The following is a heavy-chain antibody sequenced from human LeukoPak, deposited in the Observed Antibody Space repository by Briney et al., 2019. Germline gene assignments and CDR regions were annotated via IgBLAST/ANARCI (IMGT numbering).Heavy chain of an antibody. CDR2: INSDGINT. Sequence: GGSLRLSCAASGFTFSNYWMHWVRQAPGKGLVWVSRINSDGINTSYADSVKGRFTISRDNSKNTLYLQMNSLRAEDTAVYYCAKDSNSGSYVDYFDYWGQGTLVTVSS. D-gene: IGHD1-26*01. V-gene: IGHV3-74*01. CDR1: GFTFSNYW. J-gene: IGHJ4*02. CDR3: AKDSNSGSYVDYFDY.